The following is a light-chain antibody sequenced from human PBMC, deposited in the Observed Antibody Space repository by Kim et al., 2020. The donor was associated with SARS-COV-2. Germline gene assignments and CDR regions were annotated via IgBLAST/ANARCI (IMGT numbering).Light chain of an antibody. Sequence: SYELTQPPSVSVSPGQTARITCSGDALPKQYAYWYQQKPGQAPVLVIYKDSERPSVIPERFSGSSSGTTVTLTISGVHAADEADYYCQSADSSCTYVVFG. V-gene: IGLV3-25*03. CDR2: KDS. J-gene: IGLJ2*01. CDR3: QSADSSCTYVV. CDR1: ALPKQY.